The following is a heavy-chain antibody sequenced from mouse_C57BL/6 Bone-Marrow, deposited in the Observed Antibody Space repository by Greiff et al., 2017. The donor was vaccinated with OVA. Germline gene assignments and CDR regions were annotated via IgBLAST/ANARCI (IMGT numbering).Heavy chain of an antibody. Sequence: VQLQQSGTVLARPGASVKMSCKTSGYTFTSYWMHWVKQRPGQGLEWIGAIYPGNSDTSYNQKFKGKAKLTAVTSASTAYMELSSLTNEDSAVYYCTRSDYPAYWGQGTLVTVSA. V-gene: IGHV1-5*01. CDR3: TRSDYPAY. D-gene: IGHD1-1*02. CDR1: GYTFTSYW. CDR2: IYPGNSDT. J-gene: IGHJ3*01.